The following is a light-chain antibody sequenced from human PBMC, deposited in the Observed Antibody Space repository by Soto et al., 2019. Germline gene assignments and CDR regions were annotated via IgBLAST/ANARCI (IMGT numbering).Light chain of an antibody. Sequence: IVLTQSPCTLSLSPGAGITLSCRASQTVSKNYLAWYQQKPGQAPRLLIYAASTRATGIPDRFSGSGSGTDFTLTISRLEPEDFAVFYCQQYAVSPITFGQGTRLEIK. J-gene: IGKJ5*01. V-gene: IGKV3-20*01. CDR3: QQYAVSPIT. CDR2: AAS. CDR1: QTVSKNY.